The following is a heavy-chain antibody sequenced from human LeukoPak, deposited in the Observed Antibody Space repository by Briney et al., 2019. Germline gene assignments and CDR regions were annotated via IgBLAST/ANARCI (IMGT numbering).Heavy chain of an antibody. Sequence: SETLSLTCTVSGGSISSSNYYWGWIRQPPGKGLEWIGSIYQSGNTYYNPSLKSRVTIFVDTAKNQFSLRLNSVTAADTAVYYCARTRSSGYLTFDYWGQGILVTVSS. CDR3: ARTRSSGYLTFDY. CDR2: IYQSGNT. V-gene: IGHV4-39*01. CDR1: GGSISSSNYY. D-gene: IGHD3-22*01. J-gene: IGHJ4*02.